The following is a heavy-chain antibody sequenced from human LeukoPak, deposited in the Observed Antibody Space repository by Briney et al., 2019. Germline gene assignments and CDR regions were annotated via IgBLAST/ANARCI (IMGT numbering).Heavy chain of an antibody. CDR2: IKPDGGHQ. V-gene: IGHV3-7*03. CDR1: GLAFSDYW. J-gene: IGHJ2*01. D-gene: IGHD3-22*01. Sequence: PGGSLRLSCAASGLAFSDYWMSWVRQAPGKRLEWVANIKPDGGHQNYVDSVKGRFTISRDNAKNSLYLQMNSLRAEDTALYHCARGPPLGSGYYYHYWYFDLWGRGTLVTVSS. CDR3: ARGPPLGSGYYYHYWYFDL.